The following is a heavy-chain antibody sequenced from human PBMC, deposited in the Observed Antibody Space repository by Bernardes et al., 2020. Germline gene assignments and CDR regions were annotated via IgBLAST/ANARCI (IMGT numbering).Heavy chain of an antibody. V-gene: IGHV1-18*01. D-gene: IGHD6-19*01. CDR2: ITTDNGDT. Sequence: ASVKVSCKASGYSFTSYGINWVRQAPGQGLEWMGWITTDNGDTKYAQRFQGRATVTTDTSTSTAYMELRSLRSDDTAMYYCARSYAVPGTWPFDYWGQGTLVTVSS. CDR1: GYSFTSYG. J-gene: IGHJ4*02. CDR3: ARSYAVPGTWPFDY.